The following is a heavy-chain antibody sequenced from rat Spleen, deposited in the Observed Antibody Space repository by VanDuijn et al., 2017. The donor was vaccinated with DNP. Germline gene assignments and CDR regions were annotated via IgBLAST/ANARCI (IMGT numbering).Heavy chain of an antibody. CDR1: GFTFNNYW. CDR2: ITSNGGNT. Sequence: EVQLVESGGGLVQPGRSMKLSCVASGFTFNNYWMTWIRQVPGKGLEWLASITSNGGNTYYLDSVKGRFTISRDNAKSSLYLKMNSLKSEDTATYYCAKNSGYYFDYWGQGVMVTVSS. J-gene: IGHJ2*01. D-gene: IGHD4-3*01. CDR3: AKNSGYYFDY. V-gene: IGHV5-31*01.